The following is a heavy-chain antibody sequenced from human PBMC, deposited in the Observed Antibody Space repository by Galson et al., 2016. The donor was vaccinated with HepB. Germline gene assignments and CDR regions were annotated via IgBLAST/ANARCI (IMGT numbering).Heavy chain of an antibody. J-gene: IGHJ3*01. V-gene: IGHV3-48*02. CDR3: ARELVRSAFDL. CDR1: GFALSGSG. CDR2: ISSRASPI. Sequence: SLRLSCAASGFALSGSGLNWVRQAPGKGLQWISYISSRASPIYYADSVKGRFTISRDNAKNSVYLQMNNLRDEDTGVYYCARELVRSAFDLWGQGTMVTVSS. D-gene: IGHD6-6*01.